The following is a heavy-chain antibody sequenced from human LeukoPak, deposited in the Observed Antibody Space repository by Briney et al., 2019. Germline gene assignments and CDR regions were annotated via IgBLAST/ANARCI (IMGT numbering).Heavy chain of an antibody. V-gene: IGHV4-59*11. Sequence: PSETLSLTCTVSGVSISSHYWSWLRQPPGKGLEWIGYIYYSGRTNYNPSLKSRVTISVDTSKNQCSLKLSSVTAADTAVYYCARGWTTHTPYYYYMDVWGKGTTVTVSS. J-gene: IGHJ6*03. CDR2: IYYSGRT. D-gene: IGHD4-11*01. CDR1: GVSISSHY. CDR3: ARGWTTHTPYYYYMDV.